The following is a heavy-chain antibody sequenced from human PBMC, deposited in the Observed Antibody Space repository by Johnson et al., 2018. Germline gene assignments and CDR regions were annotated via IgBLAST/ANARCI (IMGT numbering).Heavy chain of an antibody. J-gene: IGHJ3*02. Sequence: VQLVESGGGLVQXGGSLKLSCAASGLIFSGSTMHWVRQASGKGLEWVGRIRSKANSYATAYAASVKGRFTISRDDSKNTAYLQMNSLKTEDTAVYYCTRHRSGTGDAFDIWGQGTMVTVSS. V-gene: IGHV3-73*01. D-gene: IGHD1-26*01. CDR1: GLIFSGST. CDR2: IRSKANSYAT. CDR3: TRHRSGTGDAFDI.